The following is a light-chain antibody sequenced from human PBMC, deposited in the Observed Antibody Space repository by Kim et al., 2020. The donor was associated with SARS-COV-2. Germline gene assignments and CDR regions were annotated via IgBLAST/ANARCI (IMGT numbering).Light chain of an antibody. Sequence: VSPGQTASITCSGHNLGDSSASWYQQKPGQSPVVVMYEDKKRPSGIPERFSGSNSGNTATLTISGTQAMDEADYYCQAWDASTVVFGGGTKLTVL. CDR1: NLGDSS. CDR2: EDK. J-gene: IGLJ2*01. CDR3: QAWDASTVV. V-gene: IGLV3-1*01.